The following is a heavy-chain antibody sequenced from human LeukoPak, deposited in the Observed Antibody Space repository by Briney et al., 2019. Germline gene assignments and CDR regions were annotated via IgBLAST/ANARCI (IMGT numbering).Heavy chain of an antibody. J-gene: IGHJ6*03. V-gene: IGHV3-21*01. D-gene: IGHD6-19*01. CDR1: GFTFSSYS. CDR3: ARAPLAVAGYFYYYMDV. Sequence: GGSLRLSCAASGFTFSSYSMNWVRQAPGKGLEWVSSISTSSYISYANSVKGRFTISRDNAKTALYLQMNSLRAEDTAVYYCARAPLAVAGYFYYYMDVWGKGTPVTVSS. CDR2: ISTSSYI.